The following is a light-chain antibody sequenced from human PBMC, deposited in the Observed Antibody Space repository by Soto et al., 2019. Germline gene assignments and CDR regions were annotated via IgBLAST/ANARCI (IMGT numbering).Light chain of an antibody. CDR3: QQYNTWPQT. Sequence: EIVMTQSPATLSVSPGERATLSCRASQSVSSNLAWYQQKPGQAPRLLIYGASNRATGIPARFSGSGSGTEFTLTISSLQAEDFAVYSCQQYNTWPQTFGQGTKVEI. CDR1: QSVSSN. V-gene: IGKV3-15*01. CDR2: GAS. J-gene: IGKJ1*01.